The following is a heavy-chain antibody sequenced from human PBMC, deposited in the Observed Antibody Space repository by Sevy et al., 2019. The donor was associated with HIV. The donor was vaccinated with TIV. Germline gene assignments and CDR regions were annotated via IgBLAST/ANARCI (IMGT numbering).Heavy chain of an antibody. J-gene: IGHJ4*02. CDR2: IWYDGTIK. V-gene: IGHV3-33*08. D-gene: IGHD2-21*02. CDR3: ARGGGYCVGDCYSIDY. CDR1: GFTFSSYV. Sequence: GGSLRLSCAASGFTFSSYVMHWVRQAPGKGLEWVALIWYDGTIKYYADSVKGRFTISRDNSKDTLFLQMNSLTPEDTAVYYCARGGGYCVGDCYSIDYWGQGALVTVSS.